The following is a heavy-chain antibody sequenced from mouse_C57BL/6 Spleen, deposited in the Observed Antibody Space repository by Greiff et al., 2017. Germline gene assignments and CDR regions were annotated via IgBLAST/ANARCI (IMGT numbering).Heavy chain of an antibody. V-gene: IGHV1-62-2*01. Sequence: QVQLQQSGAELVKPGASVTLSCKASGYTFTEYTIHWVKQRSGQGLEWIGWFYPGSGSIKYNEKFKDKATLTADKSSSTVYMELSRLISEDSAVYFGARHEEGYGNFYAMDYWGQGTSVTVSS. D-gene: IGHD2-1*01. CDR2: FYPGSGSI. CDR3: ARHEEGYGNFYAMDY. CDR1: GYTFTEYT. J-gene: IGHJ4*01.